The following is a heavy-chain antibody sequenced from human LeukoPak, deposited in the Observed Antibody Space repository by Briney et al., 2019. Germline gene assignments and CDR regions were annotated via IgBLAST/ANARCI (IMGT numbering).Heavy chain of an antibody. J-gene: IGHJ6*03. D-gene: IGHD3-3*01. CDR2: ISHDGANK. Sequence: GGSLRLSCAASQFVFNIYAMHWVRQAPGKGLEWVAVISHDGANKYYADSVKGRFTISRDNSKNALHLQMKSLKPEDTAAYYCAKESGDTIFGVVKVGMDVWGKGTTVTVSS. CDR3: AKESGDTIFGVVKVGMDV. CDR1: QFVFNIYA. V-gene: IGHV3-30-3*01.